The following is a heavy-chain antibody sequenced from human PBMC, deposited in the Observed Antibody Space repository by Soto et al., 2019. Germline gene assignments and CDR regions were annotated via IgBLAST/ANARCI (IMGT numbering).Heavy chain of an antibody. CDR1: DGSISSRSNY. Sequence: LYLTCTVSDGSISSRSNYWGWIRQPPGKGLEWIGSTFYSGSTYYNLSLKSRVTISVDTSKNQLSLKLRSVTAADTAVYYCARGNGVVNGSLDEWGQGNLVTVYS. J-gene: IGHJ4*02. V-gene: IGHV4-39*01. CDR2: TFYSGST. CDR3: ARGNGVVNGSLDE. D-gene: IGHD3-3*01.